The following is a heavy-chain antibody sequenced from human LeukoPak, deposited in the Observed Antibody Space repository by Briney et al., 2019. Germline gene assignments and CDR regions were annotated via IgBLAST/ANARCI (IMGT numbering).Heavy chain of an antibody. Sequence: GASVKVSCKASGYTFTSYYMHWVRQAPGQGLEWMGIINPSGGSTSYAQKFQGRVTMTRDMSTSTVYMELSSLRSEDTAVYYCARAWRYDFWSGYYIGQPFDYWGQGTLVTVSS. CDR2: INPSGGST. J-gene: IGHJ4*02. CDR1: GYTFTSYY. V-gene: IGHV1-46*01. CDR3: ARAWRYDFWSGYYIGQPFDY. D-gene: IGHD3-3*01.